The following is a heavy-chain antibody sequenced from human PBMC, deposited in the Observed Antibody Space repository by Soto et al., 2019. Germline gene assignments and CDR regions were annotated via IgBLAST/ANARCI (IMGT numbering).Heavy chain of an antibody. CDR3: AKDSLEWSLYYYGMDV. D-gene: IGHD3-3*01. CDR1: GFTFSSYG. Sequence: PGGSLRLSCAASGFTFSSYGMHWVRQAPGKGLERVAVISYDGSNKYYADSVKGRFTISRDNSKNTLYLQMNSLRAEDTAVYYCAKDSLEWSLYYYGMDVWGQGTTVTV. CDR2: ISYDGSNK. J-gene: IGHJ6*02. V-gene: IGHV3-30*18.